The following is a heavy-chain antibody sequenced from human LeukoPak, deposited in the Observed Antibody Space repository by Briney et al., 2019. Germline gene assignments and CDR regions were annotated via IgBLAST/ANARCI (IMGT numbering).Heavy chain of an antibody. D-gene: IGHD3-9*01. CDR1: GYTFTSYF. Sequence: ASVKVSCKASGYTFTSYFMHCVRQAPGQGLEWMGIINPSGTRTSYAQKFQGRVTMTRDTSTSTVYMELSSLRSEDTAVYYCARDEAGDYDMEYRGQGTLVTVSS. V-gene: IGHV1-46*01. CDR2: INPSGTRT. CDR3: ARDEAGDYDMEY. J-gene: IGHJ4*02.